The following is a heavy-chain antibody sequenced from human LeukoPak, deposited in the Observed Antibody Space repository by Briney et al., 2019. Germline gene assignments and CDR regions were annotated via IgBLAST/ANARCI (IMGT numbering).Heavy chain of an antibody. CDR3: ARRTTYFGYLPSDSPSCFDY. CDR1: GVPISRYY. V-gene: IGHV4-59*12. J-gene: IGHJ4*02. CDR2: TYYNGSA. Sequence: SETLSLTCTVSGVPISRYYWSGIRQPPGKGLEWVGCTYYNGSANYNPSLKSGVTISVGTPKNKVSLKLRSLTAADTAVYYCARRTTYFGYLPSDSPSCFDYWGQGTLVTVSA. D-gene: IGHD2-2*01.